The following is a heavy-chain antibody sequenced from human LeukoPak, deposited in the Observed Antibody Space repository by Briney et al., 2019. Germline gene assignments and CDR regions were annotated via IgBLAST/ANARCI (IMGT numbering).Heavy chain of an antibody. CDR1: GDTFTGYY. CDR2: INPNSGGT. V-gene: IGHV1-2*02. CDR3: ARRYSGSYYEDESDY. J-gene: IGHJ4*02. D-gene: IGHD1-26*01. Sequence: ASVKVSCKASGDTFTGYYMNGVRQALGQGLEWMGWINPNSGGTNYAQKFQGRVTMTRDTSISTAYMELSRLRSDDTAVYYCARRYSGSYYEDESDYWGQGTRVTVSS.